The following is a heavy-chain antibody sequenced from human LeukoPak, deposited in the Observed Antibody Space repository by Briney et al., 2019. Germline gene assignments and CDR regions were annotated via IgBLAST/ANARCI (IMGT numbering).Heavy chain of an antibody. CDR1: GFTSSSYA. J-gene: IGHJ4*02. CDR2: ISGSGGST. D-gene: IGHD2-15*01. Sequence: PGGSLRLSCAASGFTSSSYAMRWVRQAPGKGLEWVSAISGSGGSTYYADSVKGRFTISRDNSKNTLYLQMNSLRAEDTAVYYCAKALSEEYCSGGSCYEMFDYWGQGTLVTVSS. CDR3: AKALSEEYCSGGSCYEMFDY. V-gene: IGHV3-23*01.